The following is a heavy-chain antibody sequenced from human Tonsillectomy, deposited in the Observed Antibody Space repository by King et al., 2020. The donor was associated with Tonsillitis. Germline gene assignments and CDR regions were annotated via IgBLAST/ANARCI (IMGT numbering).Heavy chain of an antibody. V-gene: IGHV3-11*05. Sequence: VQLVESGGGLVKPGGSLRLSCAASGFTFSDYYMSWIRQAPGKGLEWISYISSSSTYTHYADSVKGRFTISRDNAKNSLYLQMNSLRAEDTAVYSCARVFRSHIRSSAGRGAFDIWGQGTMVTVSS. CDR1: GFTFSDYY. J-gene: IGHJ3*02. CDR3: ARVFRSHIRSSAGRGAFDI. D-gene: IGHD6-13*01. CDR2: ISSSSTYT.